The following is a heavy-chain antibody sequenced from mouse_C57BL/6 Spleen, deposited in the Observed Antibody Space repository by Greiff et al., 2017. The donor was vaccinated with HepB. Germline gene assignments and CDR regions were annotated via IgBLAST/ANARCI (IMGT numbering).Heavy chain of an antibody. D-gene: IGHD2-10*01. CDR2: IDPETGGT. CDR3: TRLDLLHYAMDY. CDR1: GSTFTAYE. V-gene: IGHV1-15*01. J-gene: IGHJ4*01. Sequence: VQLQQSGAELVRPGASVTLSCQASGSTFTAYEMHWVKQTPVHGLEWIGAIDPETGGTAYNQKFKGKAILTADKSSSTAYMELRSLTSEDSAVYYCTRLDLLHYAMDYWGQGTSVTVSS.